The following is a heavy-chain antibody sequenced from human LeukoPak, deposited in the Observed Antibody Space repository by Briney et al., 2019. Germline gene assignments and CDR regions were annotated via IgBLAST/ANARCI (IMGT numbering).Heavy chain of an antibody. CDR3: AREGSSWYLGRRFDP. CDR2: MNPNSGNT. D-gene: IGHD6-13*01. J-gene: IGHJ5*02. V-gene: IGHV1-8*02. CDR1: GYTFTSYG. Sequence: RASVKVSCKASGYTFTSYGISWVRQATGQGLEWMGWMNPNSGNTGYAQKFQGRVTMTRNTSISTAYMELSSLRSEDTAVYYCAREGSSWYLGRRFDPWGQGTLVTVSS.